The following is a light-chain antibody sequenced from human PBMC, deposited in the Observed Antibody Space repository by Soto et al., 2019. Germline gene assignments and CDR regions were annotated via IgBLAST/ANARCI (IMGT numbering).Light chain of an antibody. Sequence: EIVLTQSPATLSLSPGERATLSCRAIQSVSTYLAWYQQKPGQAPRIIIFGASGRATGIPDRFSGSGSGTDFTLTISRLEPEDFAVYYCQQYGSLSWTFGQGTKVDIK. CDR3: QQYGSLSWT. V-gene: IGKV3-20*01. CDR2: GAS. CDR1: QSVSTY. J-gene: IGKJ1*01.